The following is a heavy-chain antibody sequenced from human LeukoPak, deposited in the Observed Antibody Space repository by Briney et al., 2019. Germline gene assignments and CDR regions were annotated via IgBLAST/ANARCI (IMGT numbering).Heavy chain of an antibody. V-gene: IGHV4-59*12. CDR3: AIDTAIHDAFDI. Sequence: SETLSLTCTVSGGSISSYYWSWIRQPPGKGLEWIGYIYHSGSTYYNPSLKSRVTISVDRSKNQFSLKLSSVTAADTAVYYCAIDTAIHDAFDIWGQGTMVTVSS. CDR1: GGSISSYY. CDR2: IYHSGST. D-gene: IGHD5-18*01. J-gene: IGHJ3*02.